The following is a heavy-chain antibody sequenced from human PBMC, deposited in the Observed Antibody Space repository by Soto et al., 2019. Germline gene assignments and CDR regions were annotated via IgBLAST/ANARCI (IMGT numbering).Heavy chain of an antibody. Sequence: GGSLRLSCAASGFTFSSYAMSWVRQAPGKGLEWVSAISGSGGSKYYADSVKGRFTISRDNSKNTLYLQMNSLRAEDTAVYYCAKVVWSHGWSGYSDYGMDVWGQGTTVTVSS. CDR3: AKVVWSHGWSGYSDYGMDV. CDR1: GFTFSSYA. J-gene: IGHJ6*02. CDR2: ISGSGGSK. D-gene: IGHD3-3*01. V-gene: IGHV3-23*01.